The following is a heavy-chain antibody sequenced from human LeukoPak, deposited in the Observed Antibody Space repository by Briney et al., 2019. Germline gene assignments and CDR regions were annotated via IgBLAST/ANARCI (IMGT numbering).Heavy chain of an antibody. J-gene: IGHJ4*02. CDR2: MLYSGST. CDR3: ARADDSSGYYTDY. CDR1: GASISNFY. D-gene: IGHD3-22*01. Sequence: PSETLSLTCTVSGASISNFYWSWIRQAPGQGLEWIGYMLYSGSTNQKPSLRSRVTISVDTSKNQFSLKLSSVTAADTAVYYCARADDSSGYYTDYWGQGTLVTVSS. V-gene: IGHV4-59*01.